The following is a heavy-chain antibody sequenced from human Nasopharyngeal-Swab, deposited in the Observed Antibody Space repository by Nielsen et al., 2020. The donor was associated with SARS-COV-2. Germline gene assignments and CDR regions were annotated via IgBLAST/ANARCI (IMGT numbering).Heavy chain of an antibody. D-gene: IGHD6-13*01. J-gene: IGHJ5*02. CDR2: INAGNGNT. CDR3: ARDLWSSSSWYALELTRGIDP. V-gene: IGHV1-3*01. Sequence: WVRQAPGHRLEWMGWINAGNGNTKYSQKFQGRVTITRDTSASTAYMELSSLRSEDTAVYYCARDLWSSSSWYALELTRGIDPWGQGTLVTVSP.